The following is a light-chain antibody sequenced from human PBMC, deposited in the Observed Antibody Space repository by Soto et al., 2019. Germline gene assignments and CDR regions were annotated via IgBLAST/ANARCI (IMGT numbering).Light chain of an antibody. J-gene: IGKJ1*01. CDR2: GAS. V-gene: IGKV3-20*01. CDR1: QSVSSSY. CDR3: QQYGSSGT. Sequence: IVLTQSPGTLSLSPWERATLSCRASQSVSSSYLAWYQQKPGQAPRLLIYGASNRATGIPDRFSGSGSGTDFPLTISRLEPEDFAVYYCQQYGSSGTFGQGTKVDIK.